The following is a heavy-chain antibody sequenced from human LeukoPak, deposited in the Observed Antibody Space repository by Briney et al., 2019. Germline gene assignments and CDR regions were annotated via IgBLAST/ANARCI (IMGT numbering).Heavy chain of an antibody. V-gene: IGHV3-21*01. Sequence: GGSLRLSCAASGFTFSSYSMNWVRRAPGKGLEWVSSISSSSSYIYYADSVKGRFTISRDNAKNSLYLQMNSLRAEDTAVYYCAREDIVVVPAAAYYYYGMDVWGQGTTVTVSS. D-gene: IGHD2-2*01. CDR1: GFTFSSYS. J-gene: IGHJ6*02. CDR2: ISSSSSYI. CDR3: AREDIVVVPAAAYYYYGMDV.